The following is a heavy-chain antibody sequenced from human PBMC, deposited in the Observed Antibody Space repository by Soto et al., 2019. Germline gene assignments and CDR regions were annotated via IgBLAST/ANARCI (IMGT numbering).Heavy chain of an antibody. CDR3: AGGDTAMVYFDY. J-gene: IGHJ4*02. CDR1: GGSISSYY. D-gene: IGHD5-18*01. CDR2: IYYSGST. V-gene: IGHV4-59*12. Sequence: SETLSLTCTVSGGSISSYYWSWIRQPPGKGLEWIGYIYYSGSTNYNPSLKSRVTISVDTSKNQFSLKLSSVTAADTAVYYCAGGDTAMVYFDYWGQGTLVTVSS.